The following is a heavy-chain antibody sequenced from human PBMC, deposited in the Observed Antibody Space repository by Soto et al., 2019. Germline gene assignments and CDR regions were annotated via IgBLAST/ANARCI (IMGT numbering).Heavy chain of an antibody. Sequence: GGSLRLSCAASGFTFSSYAMSWVRQAPGKGLEWVSAISGSGGSTYYADSVKGRFTISRDNSKNTLYLQMNSLRAEDTAVYYCAKDPPFSGYCSGGSCYPYTVSSYFDYWGQGTLVTVSS. V-gene: IGHV3-23*01. D-gene: IGHD2-15*01. CDR3: AKDPPFSGYCSGGSCYPYTVSSYFDY. J-gene: IGHJ4*02. CDR1: GFTFSSYA. CDR2: ISGSGGST.